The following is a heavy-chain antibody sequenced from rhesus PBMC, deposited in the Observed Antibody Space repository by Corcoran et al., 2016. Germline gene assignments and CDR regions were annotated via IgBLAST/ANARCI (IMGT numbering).Heavy chain of an antibody. Sequence: QVQLQESGPGLVKPSETLSLTCALSGFSISMGFGRSCVRPPPWKGLEWIGYIGGSIGSTNYNPSLKSRVTISKDTSKNQFSLKLSSVTAADTAVYYCARAGEGAVSMDYWGQGVLVTVSS. J-gene: IGHJ4*01. V-gene: IGHV4-127*01. CDR3: ARAGEGAVSMDY. CDR1: GFSISMGFG. D-gene: IGHD1-44*01. CDR2: IGGSIGST.